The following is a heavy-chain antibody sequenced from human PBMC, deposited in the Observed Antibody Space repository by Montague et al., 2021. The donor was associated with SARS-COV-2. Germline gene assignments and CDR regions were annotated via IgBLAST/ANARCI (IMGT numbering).Heavy chain of an antibody. J-gene: IGHJ4*02. CDR2: ISSSGSTI. CDR3: ARDFNVYSSGYFDY. D-gene: IGHD6-19*01. V-gene: IGHV3-48*03. CDR1: GFTFRSYE. Sequence: SLRLSCAASGFTFRSYEMNWVRQAPGKGLEWVSYISSSGSTIYYADSVKGRFTISRDNSKNTLYLQMNSLRAEDTAVYYCARDFNVYSSGYFDYWGQGTLVTVSS.